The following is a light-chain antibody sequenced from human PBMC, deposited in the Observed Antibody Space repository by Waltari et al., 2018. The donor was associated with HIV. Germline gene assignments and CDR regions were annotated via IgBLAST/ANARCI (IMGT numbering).Light chain of an antibody. J-gene: IGKJ4*01. Sequence: DIQMTQSLSTVSASVGAKIIITCRASQSISNWLAWFQQKPGKAPKRLIYKASNLESGVPSRFSGSGSGTEFTLTINSLQPDDFATYFCQQYSSDPLTFGRGTRVEVK. CDR2: KAS. V-gene: IGKV1-5*03. CDR3: QQYSSDPLT. CDR1: QSISNW.